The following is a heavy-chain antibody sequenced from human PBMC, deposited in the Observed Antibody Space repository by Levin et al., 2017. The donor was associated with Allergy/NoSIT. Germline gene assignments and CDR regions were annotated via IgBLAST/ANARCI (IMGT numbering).Heavy chain of an antibody. V-gene: IGHV4-39*07. CDR3: ARDGHSSYFDL. CDR1: GGSISSSSYY. D-gene: IGHD6-13*01. J-gene: IGHJ2*01. CDR2: IYYSGST. Sequence: PSETLSLTCTVSGGSISSSSYYWGWIRQPPGKGLEWIGSIYYSGSTYYNPSLKSRVTISVDTSKNQFSLKLSSVTAADTAVYYCARDGHSSYFDLWGRGTLVTVSS.